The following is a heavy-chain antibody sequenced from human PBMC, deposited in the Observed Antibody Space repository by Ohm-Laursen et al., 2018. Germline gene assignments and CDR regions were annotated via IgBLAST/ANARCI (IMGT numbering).Heavy chain of an antibody. CDR3: ARQESSGWYPDY. J-gene: IGHJ4*02. Sequence: GTLSLTCAVYGGSFSSYYWTWIRQPPGKGLEWIGYIYYSGSTNYNPSLKSRVTISVDTSKNQFSLKLSSVTAADTAVYYCARQESSGWYPDYWGQGTLVTVSS. V-gene: IGHV4-59*08. CDR1: GGSFSSYY. CDR2: IYYSGST. D-gene: IGHD6-19*01.